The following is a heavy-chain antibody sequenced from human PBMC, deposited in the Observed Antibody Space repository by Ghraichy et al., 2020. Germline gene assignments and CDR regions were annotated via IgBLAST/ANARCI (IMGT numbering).Heavy chain of an antibody. CDR1: GGSISSYY. J-gene: IGHJ5*02. V-gene: IGHV4-59*01. CDR3: ARDSSGEPGLNWFDP. CDR2: IYYSGST. Sequence: SETLSLTCTVSGGSISSYYWSWIRQPPGKGLEWIGYIYYSGSTNYNPSLKSRVTISVDTSKNQFSLKLSSVTAADTAVYYCARDSSGEPGLNWFDPWGQGTLVTVSS. D-gene: IGHD6-19*01.